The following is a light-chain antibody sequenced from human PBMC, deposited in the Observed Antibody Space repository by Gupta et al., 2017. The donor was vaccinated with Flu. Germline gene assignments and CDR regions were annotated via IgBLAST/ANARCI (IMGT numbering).Light chain of an antibody. CDR2: VNN. V-gene: IGLV1-40*01. CDR3: QYQDKSMSGYVV. J-gene: IGLJ2*01. CDR1: ISNIGAGHD. Sequence: QSVLTQPPSVSGTPWQRVTISCTGNISNIGAGHDVHWYQQFPGTAPTLLIFVNNNRPSGVPDRFSGAKSGASASLATTGLQDEDEADYYCQYQDKSMSGYVVFGGGTKLTVL.